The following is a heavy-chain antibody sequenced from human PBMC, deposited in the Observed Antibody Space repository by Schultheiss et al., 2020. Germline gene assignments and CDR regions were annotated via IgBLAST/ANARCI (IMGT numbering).Heavy chain of an antibody. J-gene: IGHJ5*02. CDR3: AKYYSSNWFDP. V-gene: IGHV4-4*02. CDR2: IYYSGST. CDR1: GGSISSSNW. D-gene: IGHD3-10*01. Sequence: SETLSLTCAVSGGSISSSNWWSWVRQPPGKGLEWIGSIYYSGSTNYNPSLKSRVTISVDTSKNQFSLKLSSVTAADTAVYYCAKYYSSNWFDPWGQGTLVTVSS.